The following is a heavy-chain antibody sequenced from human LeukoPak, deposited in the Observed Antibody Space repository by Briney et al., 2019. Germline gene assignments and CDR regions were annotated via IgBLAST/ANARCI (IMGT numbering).Heavy chain of an antibody. CDR2: INPNSGGT. Sequence: VASVKVSCKASGYTFTGYYMHWVRQAPGQGLEWMGWINPNSGGTNYAQKFQGRVTMTRDTSISTAYMELSRLRSDDTAVYYCARAMDYYDSSGYTESEYFQHWGQGTLVTVSS. CDR3: ARAMDYYDSSGYTESEYFQH. J-gene: IGHJ1*01. CDR1: GYTFTGYY. D-gene: IGHD3-22*01. V-gene: IGHV1-2*02.